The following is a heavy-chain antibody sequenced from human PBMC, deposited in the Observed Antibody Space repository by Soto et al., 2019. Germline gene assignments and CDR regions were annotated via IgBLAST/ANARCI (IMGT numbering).Heavy chain of an antibody. J-gene: IGHJ6*02. V-gene: IGHV4-31*03. CDR1: GGSISSGAFS. Sequence: PSETLSLTCTVSGGSISSGAFSWSWILQPPGRGLEWIGYIYYSGSTYYNPSLKSRVTISVDTSKNQFSLKLSSVTAADTAVYYCASERVGYYYDSSGGMDVWGQGTTVTVSS. CDR3: ASERVGYYYDSSGGMDV. CDR2: IYYSGST. D-gene: IGHD3-22*01.